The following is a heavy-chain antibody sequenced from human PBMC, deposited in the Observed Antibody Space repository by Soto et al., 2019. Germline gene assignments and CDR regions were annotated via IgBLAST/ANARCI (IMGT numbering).Heavy chain of an antibody. D-gene: IGHD3-3*01. CDR3: AADTYYDFWSGYFN. J-gene: IGHJ4*02. V-gene: IGHV1-58*02. Sequence: ASVKVSCKASGFTFTSSAMQWVRQARGQRLEWIGWIVVGSGNTNYAQKFQERVTITRDMSTSTAYMELSSLRSEDTAVYYCAADTYYDFWSGYFNWGQGTLVPVSS. CDR1: GFTFTSSA. CDR2: IVVGSGNT.